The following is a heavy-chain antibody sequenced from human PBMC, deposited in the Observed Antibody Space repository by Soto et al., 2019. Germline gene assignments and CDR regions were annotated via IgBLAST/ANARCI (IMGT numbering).Heavy chain of an antibody. J-gene: IGHJ4*02. CDR1: GFTFSNYG. V-gene: IGHV3-23*01. CDR3: AKGTTNFLYYFDF. Sequence: GGSLRLSCAASGFTFSNYGMSWVRQAPGKGLEWVSTISGSGGSTYYADSVKGRFTISRDNSKNTLYLQMNSLRAEDTAIYYCAKGTTNFLYYFDFWGQGTLVTVS. CDR2: ISGSGGST. D-gene: IGHD1-1*01.